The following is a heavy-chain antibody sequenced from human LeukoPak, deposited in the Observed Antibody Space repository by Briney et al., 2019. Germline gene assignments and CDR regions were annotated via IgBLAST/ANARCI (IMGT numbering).Heavy chain of an antibody. V-gene: IGHV3-53*01. CDR1: GFTVSNTY. Sequence: PGGSLRLSCAASGFTVSNTYMSWVRQAPGKGLEWVSLIYSGGGTYSADSVKGRFTISRDISKNTLYLQMNSLRAEDTAVYYCARDRRSSGWYGFWTSQYYFDYWGQGTLVTVSS. J-gene: IGHJ4*02. CDR3: ARDRRSSGWYGFWTSQYYFDY. CDR2: IYSGGGT. D-gene: IGHD6-19*01.